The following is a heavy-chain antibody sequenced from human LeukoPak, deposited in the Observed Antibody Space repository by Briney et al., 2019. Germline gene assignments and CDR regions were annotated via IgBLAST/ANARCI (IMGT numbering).Heavy chain of an antibody. Sequence: ASVRVSCKASVYAVTGYYRHGVRQGPGQGLEWMGWINPNRGGSNYAQGFQGRCTITRDTSIRTAYMQLSRLRSDDTDVYYCARVVRARGVMSGWFDPWGQGTLVTVYS. J-gene: IGHJ5*02. CDR1: VYAVTGYY. V-gene: IGHV1-2*02. CDR3: ARVVRARGVMSGWFDP. D-gene: IGHD3-10*01. CDR2: INPNRGGS.